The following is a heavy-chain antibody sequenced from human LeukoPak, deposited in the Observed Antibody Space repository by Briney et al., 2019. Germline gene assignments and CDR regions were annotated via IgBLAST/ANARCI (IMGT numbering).Heavy chain of an antibody. J-gene: IGHJ4*02. CDR2: IRSKANSYAT. CDR3: ARKSRNLYYFDS. V-gene: IGHV3-73*01. D-gene: IGHD1-7*01. CDR1: GFTFSGSA. Sequence: GGSLRLSCAASGFTFSGSAMHWVRQASGKGLEWVGRIRSKANSYATAYAASVKGRFTISRDDSKNTAYLQMNSLIAEDTAVYYCARKSRNLYYFDSWGQGTLVTVSS.